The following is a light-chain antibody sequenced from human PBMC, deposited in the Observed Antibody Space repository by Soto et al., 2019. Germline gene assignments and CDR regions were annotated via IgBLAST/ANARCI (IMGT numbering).Light chain of an antibody. V-gene: IGKV3-15*01. CDR2: GAS. J-gene: IGKJ4*01. CDR3: QQYNTWPLT. Sequence: EIVMTQSPATLSVSPGDRVTLSCRASQSARCNSAWYQQKPGQTPRLLIYGASTRATGIPARFSGSGYETEFTLTISSLQSEDFAIYYCQQYNTWPLTFGGGTKVEIK. CDR1: QSARCN.